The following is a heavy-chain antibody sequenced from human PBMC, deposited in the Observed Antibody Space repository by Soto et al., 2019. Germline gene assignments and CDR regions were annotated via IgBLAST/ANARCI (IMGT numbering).Heavy chain of an antibody. V-gene: IGHV1-18*01. J-gene: IGHJ6*02. CDR2: ISAYNGNT. D-gene: IGHD3-10*01. CDR1: GYTFTSYG. Sequence: ASVKVSCKASGYTFTSYGISWVRQAPGQGLEWMGWISAYNGNTNYAQKLQGRVTMTTDTSTSTAYMELRSLRSDDTAVYYCARDPAPNTYYYGSGSYSPYGMDVWVPETLLVTVSS. CDR3: ARDPAPNTYYYGSGSYSPYGMDV.